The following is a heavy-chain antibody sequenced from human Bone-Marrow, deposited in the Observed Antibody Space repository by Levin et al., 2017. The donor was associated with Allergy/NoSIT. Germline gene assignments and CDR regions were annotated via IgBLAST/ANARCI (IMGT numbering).Heavy chain of an antibody. CDR1: GFTFSTYS. CDR3: ARDPTSSNYYFDY. D-gene: IGHD2-2*01. CDR2: ISGSSSFI. V-gene: IGHV3-21*01. J-gene: IGHJ4*02. Sequence: RSGGSLRLSCAASGFTFSTYSMNWVRQAPGKGLEWVSSISGSSSFIYYADSLKGRFTISRDNAKNSLFLQMNSLRAEDTAVYYCARDPTSSNYYFDYWGQGTLVTVSS.